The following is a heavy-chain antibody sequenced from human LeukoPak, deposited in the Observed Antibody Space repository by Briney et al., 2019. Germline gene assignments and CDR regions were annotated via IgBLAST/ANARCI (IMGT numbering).Heavy chain of an antibody. J-gene: IGHJ4*02. D-gene: IGHD2-2*01. Sequence: ASVKVSCKASGYIFTSYGISWVRQAPGQGLEWMGWISDYNGNTNYAQKLQGRVTMTTDTSTSTAHMELRSLRSDDTAVYYCATLSCSSSSCYPYYFDYWGQGTLVTVSS. V-gene: IGHV1-18*01. CDR1: GYIFTSYG. CDR2: ISDYNGNT. CDR3: ATLSCSSSSCYPYYFDY.